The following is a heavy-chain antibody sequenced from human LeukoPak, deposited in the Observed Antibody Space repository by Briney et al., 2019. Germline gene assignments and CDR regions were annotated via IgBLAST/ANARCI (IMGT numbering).Heavy chain of an antibody. D-gene: IGHD3-3*01. J-gene: IGHJ4*02. CDR1: GFTVSSNH. V-gene: IGHV3-23*01. CDR2: ISGSGGST. Sequence: PGGSLTLSCAASGFTVSSNHMGWVRQAPGKGLEWVSGISGSGGSTYYADSVKGRFTISGDNSKNTLYLQMNSLRVEDTAVYYCAKQYDFWSGPDYWGQGTLVTVSS. CDR3: AKQYDFWSGPDY.